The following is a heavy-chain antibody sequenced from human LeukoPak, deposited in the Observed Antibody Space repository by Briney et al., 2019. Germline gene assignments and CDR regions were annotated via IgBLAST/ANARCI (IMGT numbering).Heavy chain of an antibody. CDR2: IYDSGST. D-gene: IGHD6-19*01. CDR1: GGSIRSYY. Sequence: PSETLSLTCTVSGGSIRSYYWSWIRQPPGKGLEWIGYIYDSGSTNYSPSLRSRVTISVDTSNNQFSLKLSSVTAADTAVYYCATGGRSGWSDFDYWGQGTLVTVSS. CDR3: ATGGRSGWSDFDY. V-gene: IGHV4-59*01. J-gene: IGHJ4*02.